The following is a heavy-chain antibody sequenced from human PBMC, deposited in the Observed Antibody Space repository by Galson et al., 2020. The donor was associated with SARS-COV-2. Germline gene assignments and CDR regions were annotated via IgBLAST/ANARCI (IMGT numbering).Heavy chain of an antibody. D-gene: IGHD5-12*01. CDR3: AREWIIDP. Sequence: GGSLRLSCAASGFPLSSSWMNWVRQAPGKGLEWVANINRDGSEKHYVDSVRGRFTISRDNARNSLYLQMNSLRDEDTAIYYCAREWIIDPWGQGTLVTVAS. CDR1: GFPLSSSW. J-gene: IGHJ5*02. CDR2: INRDGSEK. V-gene: IGHV3-7*01.